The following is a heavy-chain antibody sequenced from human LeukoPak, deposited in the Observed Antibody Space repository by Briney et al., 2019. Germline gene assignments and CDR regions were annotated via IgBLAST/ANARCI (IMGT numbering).Heavy chain of an antibody. CDR1: GFTVSSYG. CDR2: FSATDGSA. J-gene: IGHJ3*01. D-gene: IGHD6-13*01. CDR3: AKARIAAAGTGAFDV. Sequence: GGSLRLSCAASGFTVSSYGMTWVRQAPGKGLEWVSAFSATDGSAQYAESVKGRFTISRDNSKNSLYLQMNGLRDEDTAVYYCAKARIAAAGTGAFDVWGQGTMVTVSS. V-gene: IGHV3-23*01.